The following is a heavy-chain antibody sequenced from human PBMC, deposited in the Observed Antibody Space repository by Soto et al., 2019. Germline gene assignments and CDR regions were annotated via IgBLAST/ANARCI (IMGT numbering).Heavy chain of an antibody. V-gene: IGHV3-33*01. CDR3: AAATTWNFHVHY. CDR2: MWYDGSNR. CDR1: GFTISTHG. J-gene: IGHJ4*02. Sequence: QVQLVESGGGVVQPGTSLRLSCAASGFTISTHGMHWVRQAPGKGLEWVANMWYDGSNRFYADSVKGRFTISKDNSKNTLYLQMSSLRAEDTAVYYCAAATTWNFHVHYWGQGTQVTVSS. D-gene: IGHD1-7*01.